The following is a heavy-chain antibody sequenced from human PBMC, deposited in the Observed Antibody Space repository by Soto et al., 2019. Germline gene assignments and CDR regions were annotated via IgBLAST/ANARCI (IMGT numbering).Heavy chain of an antibody. CDR2: ISGSGDNT. V-gene: IGHV3-23*01. Sequence: GGSLRLSXAASGFTFSNYAMSWVRQAPGKGLECVSFISGSGDNTYYADSVKGRFTISRDNSKNTLYLQMNSLRAEDTAVYYCAKDYYGMDVWGQGTTVTVS. CDR3: AKDYYGMDV. CDR1: GFTFSNYA. J-gene: IGHJ6*02.